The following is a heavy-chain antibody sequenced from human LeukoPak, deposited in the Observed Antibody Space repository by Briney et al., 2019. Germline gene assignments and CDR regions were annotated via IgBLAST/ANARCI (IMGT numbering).Heavy chain of an antibody. J-gene: IGHJ4*02. CDR1: GVTFSSYA. Sequence: GGSLRLSCAASGVTFSSYAMSWVRQATGKGLEWISGVSGSGANMYYADSVKGRFTISRDNSKNTLDLQMNSLRAEDTAVYFCAKLSFRRGGGEERFDYWGQGTLFTVSS. V-gene: IGHV3-23*01. CDR3: AKLSFRRGGGEERFDY. D-gene: IGHD3-16*01. CDR2: VSGSGANM.